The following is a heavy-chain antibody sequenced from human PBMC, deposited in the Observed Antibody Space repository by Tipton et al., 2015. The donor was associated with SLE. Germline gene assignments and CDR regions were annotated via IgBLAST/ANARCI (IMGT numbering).Heavy chain of an antibody. CDR1: GFTFSSYA. CDR3: ARGAARLFDY. CDR2: IYYSGST. Sequence: LRLSCAASGFTFSSYAMSWIRQPPGKGLEWIGYIYYSGSTNYNPSLKSRVTISVDTSKNQFSLKLSSVTAADTAVYYCARGAARLFDYWGQGTLVTVSS. V-gene: IGHV4-59*01. D-gene: IGHD6-6*01. J-gene: IGHJ4*02.